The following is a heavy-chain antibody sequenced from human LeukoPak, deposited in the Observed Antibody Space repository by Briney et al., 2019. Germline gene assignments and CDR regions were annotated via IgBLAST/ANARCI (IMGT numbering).Heavy chain of an antibody. CDR1: GGTFSSYA. D-gene: IGHD3-10*01. CDR3: ARARDYYGSGRYYYYGMDV. V-gene: IGHV1-69*04. Sequence: GASVKVSCKASGGTFSSYAISWVRQAPGQGLEWMGRIIPILGIANYAQKFQGRVTITADESTSTAYMELSSLRSEDTAVYYCARARDYYGSGRYYYYGMDVWGQGTTVTVSS. CDR2: IIPILGIA. J-gene: IGHJ6*02.